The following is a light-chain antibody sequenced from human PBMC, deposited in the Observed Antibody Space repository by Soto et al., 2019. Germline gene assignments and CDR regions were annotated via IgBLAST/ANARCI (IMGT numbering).Light chain of an antibody. V-gene: IGKV3-20*01. J-gene: IGKJ2*01. CDR3: QQYGSSLYT. CDR2: GAS. Sequence: EIVLTQSPGTLSLSPGERATLSCGARQSVSSSYLAWYQQKPGQAPRLLIYGASSRATGIPDRFSGSGSGTDFTLTLSRLEPEDFAVYYCQQYGSSLYTFGQGTKLEIK. CDR1: QSVSSSY.